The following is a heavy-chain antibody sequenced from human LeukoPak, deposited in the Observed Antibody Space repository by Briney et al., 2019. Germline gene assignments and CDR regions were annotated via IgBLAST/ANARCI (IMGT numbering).Heavy chain of an antibody. V-gene: IGHV3-74*01. CDR1: GFTFSSYW. J-gene: IGHJ4*02. D-gene: IGHD4-17*01. CDR2: INTDGTST. Sequence: GGSLRLSCAASGFTFSSYWMHWVRQAPGKGLVWVSRINTDGTSTTYADSVKGRFTISRDNAKNTLYLQMNSLRAEDTAVYYCARGPYGDHITEGFDQWGQGTLVTVSS. CDR3: ARGPYGDHITEGFDQ.